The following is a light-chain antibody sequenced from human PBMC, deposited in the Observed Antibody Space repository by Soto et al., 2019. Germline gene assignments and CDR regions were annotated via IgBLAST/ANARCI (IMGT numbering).Light chain of an antibody. CDR2: SAS. V-gene: IGKV1-8*01. CDR1: QDISNS. CDR3: KQYYSYTPSFT. J-gene: IGKJ3*01. Sequence: AIRMTQSPSSFSASTGDRVTITCRASQDISNSLAWYQQKPGKAPNLLIYSASTLQSGVPSRFSGSGSGTDFPLNISGLQSEDFATYYCKQYYSYTPSFTFSPGTKVEI.